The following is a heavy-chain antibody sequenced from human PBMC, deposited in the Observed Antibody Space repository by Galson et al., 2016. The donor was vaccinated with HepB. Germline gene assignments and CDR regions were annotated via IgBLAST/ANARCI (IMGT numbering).Heavy chain of an antibody. V-gene: IGHV3-72*01. J-gene: IGHJ3*01. CDR3: AKSVVNTLGAFDV. D-gene: IGHD3-3*01. CDR1: GFTLSDYY. CDR2: TSDKARSYTT. Sequence: SLRLSCAASGFTLSDYYMDWTRQAPGKGLEWIGRTSDKARSYTTEYAASVQGRFTISRDNSKKSMYLQMNSLKTEDTAVYYCAKSVVNTLGAFDVWGQGTMVTVSS.